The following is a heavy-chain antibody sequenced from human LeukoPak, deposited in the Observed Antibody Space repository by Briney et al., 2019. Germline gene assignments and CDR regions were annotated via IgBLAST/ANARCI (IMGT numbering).Heavy chain of an antibody. J-gene: IGHJ4*02. Sequence: GGSLRLSCAASGFTFSSYAMSRVRQAPGKGLEWVSAISGSGGSTYYADSVKGRFTISRDNSKNTLYLQMNSLRAEDTAVCYCAKSRAARRAPFDYWGQGTLVTVSS. CDR2: ISGSGGST. CDR3: AKSRAARRAPFDY. V-gene: IGHV3-23*01. CDR1: GFTFSSYA. D-gene: IGHD6-6*01.